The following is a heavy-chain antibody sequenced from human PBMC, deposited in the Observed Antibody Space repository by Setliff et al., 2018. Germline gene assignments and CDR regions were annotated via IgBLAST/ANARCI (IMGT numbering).Heavy chain of an antibody. J-gene: IGHJ5*02. CDR2: VYYSGST. CDR1: GDSINVYY. D-gene: IGHD3-22*01. Sequence: SETLSLTCTVSGDSINVYYWSWIRQPPGKGLEWIAYVYYSGSTNYNPSLKSRITISIDTSKNQFSLEMTSVTAADTAVYYCARAHTWSLPNDNSGYPGWFDPWGQGTLVTVSS. CDR3: ARAHTWSLPNDNSGYPGWFDP. V-gene: IGHV4-59*08.